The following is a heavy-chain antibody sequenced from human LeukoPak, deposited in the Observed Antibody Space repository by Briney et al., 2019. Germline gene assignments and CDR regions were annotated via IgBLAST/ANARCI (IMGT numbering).Heavy chain of an antibody. CDR1: GYTFTGYY. Sequence: ASVKVSCKASGYTFTGYYMHWVRQAPGQGLEWMGWINPNSGGTNYAQKFQGRVTMTRDTSISTAYMELSRLRSDDTAVYYCARDQDSSGWYVWYLDYRGQGTLVTVSS. CDR3: ARDQDSSGWYVWYLDY. CDR2: INPNSGGT. D-gene: IGHD6-19*01. V-gene: IGHV1-2*02. J-gene: IGHJ4*02.